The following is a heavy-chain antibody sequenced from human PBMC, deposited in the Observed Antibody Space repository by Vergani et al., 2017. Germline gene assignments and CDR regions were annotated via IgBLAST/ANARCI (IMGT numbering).Heavy chain of an antibody. J-gene: IGHJ2*01. V-gene: IGHV2-70*04. Sequence: QVTLKESGPALVKPTQTLTLTCTVSGIPLSTSGMRVSWIRQPPGKAPEWLARIDWDDEKFYSPSLKTRLTISKDTSKNQVVLTMTKMDPVDTAMYYCTWLYGPTGHWNFDFWGRGTLVAVSS. CDR3: TWLYGPTGHWNFDF. D-gene: IGHD3-10*01. CDR2: IDWDDEK. CDR1: GIPLSTSGMR.